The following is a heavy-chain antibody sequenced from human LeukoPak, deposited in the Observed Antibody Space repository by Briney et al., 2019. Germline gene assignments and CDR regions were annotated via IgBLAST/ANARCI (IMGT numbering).Heavy chain of an antibody. CDR3: AKVSWANYFDY. Sequence: GGSLRLSCAASGFTFSSYAMHWVRQAPGKGLEYVSAISSNGGSTYYANSVKGRFTISRDNSKDTLYLQMNSLRAEDTAIYYCAKVSWANYFDYWGQGTLVTVSS. D-gene: IGHD6-13*01. V-gene: IGHV3-64*01. CDR1: GFTFSSYA. CDR2: ISSNGGST. J-gene: IGHJ4*02.